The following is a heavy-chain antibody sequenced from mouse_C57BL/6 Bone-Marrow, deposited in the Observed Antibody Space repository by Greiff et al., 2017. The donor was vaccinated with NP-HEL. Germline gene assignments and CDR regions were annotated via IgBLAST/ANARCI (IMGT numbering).Heavy chain of an antibody. CDR3: ARNYGSSYWYFDV. Sequence: QLQQPGAELVMPGASVKLSCKASGYTFTSYWMHWVKQRPGQGLEWIGEIDPSDSYTNYNQKFKGKSTLSVDKSSSTAYMQLSSLTSEDSAVYYCARNYGSSYWYFDVWGTGTTVTVSS. J-gene: IGHJ1*03. CDR1: GYTFTSYW. CDR2: IDPSDSYT. D-gene: IGHD1-1*01. V-gene: IGHV1-69*01.